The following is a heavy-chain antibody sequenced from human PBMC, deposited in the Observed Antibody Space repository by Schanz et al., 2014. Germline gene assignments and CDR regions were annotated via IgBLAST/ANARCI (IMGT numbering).Heavy chain of an antibody. J-gene: IGHJ4*02. CDR3: ARDRQNIASPATGFDS. CDR1: GGSLSSYP. V-gene: IGHV1-69*04. Sequence: QVPLVQSGAEMTKPGSSVRVSCTASGGSLSSYPINWVRQAPGQGLEWMGGVIPMLGITNYAERFQGRVTITADTSTAYMELSSLRSDDTALYYCARDRQNIASPATGFDSWGQGTLVTVSS. CDR2: VIPMLGIT. D-gene: IGHD6-13*01.